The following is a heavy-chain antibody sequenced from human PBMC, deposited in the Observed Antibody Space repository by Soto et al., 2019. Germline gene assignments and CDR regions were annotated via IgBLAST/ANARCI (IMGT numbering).Heavy chain of an antibody. Sequence: SETLSLTCAVYGGSFSGYYWSWIRQPPGKGLEWIGEINHSGSTNYNPSLKSRVTISVDTSKNQFSLKLSSVTAADTAVCYCARAPYSSGYYYGFDYWGQGTLVTVSS. CDR1: GGSFSGYY. J-gene: IGHJ4*02. V-gene: IGHV4-34*01. CDR2: INHSGST. CDR3: ARAPYSSGYYYGFDY. D-gene: IGHD3-22*01.